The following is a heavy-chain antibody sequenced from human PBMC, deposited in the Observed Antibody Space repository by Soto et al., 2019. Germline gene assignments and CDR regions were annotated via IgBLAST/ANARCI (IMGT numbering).Heavy chain of an antibody. Sequence: QVQLVQSGAEVKKPGASVQVSCKASGYTFTSYGISWVRQAPGQGLEWMGWISAYNGNTNYAQKLQGRVTMTTDTSTSTAYMELRSLRSDDTAVYYCARDLYDILTGYQTENAFDIWGQGTMVTVSS. D-gene: IGHD3-9*01. CDR1: GYTFTSYG. CDR2: ISAYNGNT. J-gene: IGHJ3*02. V-gene: IGHV1-18*01. CDR3: ARDLYDILTGYQTENAFDI.